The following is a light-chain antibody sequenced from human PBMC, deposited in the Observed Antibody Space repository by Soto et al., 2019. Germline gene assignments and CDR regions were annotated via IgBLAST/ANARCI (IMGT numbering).Light chain of an antibody. CDR2: EVS. CDR3: TSYTTTNTPVV. Sequence: QSALTQPASVSGSPGQSITISCTGTSSDVGGYNYVSWYQHHPGRAPKLIIYEVSLRPSGVSNRFSGSKSANTASLTISGLQAEDEADYYCTSYTTTNTPVVFGGGTKVTVL. CDR1: SSDVGGYNY. V-gene: IGLV2-14*01. J-gene: IGLJ2*01.